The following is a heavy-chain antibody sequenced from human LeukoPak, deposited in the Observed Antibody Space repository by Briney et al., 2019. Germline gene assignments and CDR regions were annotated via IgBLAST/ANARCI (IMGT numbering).Heavy chain of an antibody. Sequence: GGSLRLSCAASGFTFSTYTMHWVRQAPGRGLEWVAVLSHDGSNEDYGDSVKGRFTISRDNPKNTLYLVMNSLRTEDTAIYYCARWGARDFDSWGQGTLVTVSS. J-gene: IGHJ4*02. CDR2: LSHDGSNE. CDR1: GFTFSTYT. CDR3: ARWGARDFDS. D-gene: IGHD1-26*01. V-gene: IGHV3-30-3*01.